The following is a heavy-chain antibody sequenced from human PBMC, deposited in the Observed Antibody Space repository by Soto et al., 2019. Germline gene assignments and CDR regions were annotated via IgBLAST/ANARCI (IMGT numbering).Heavy chain of an antibody. V-gene: IGHV1-69*13. CDR3: ARGSVVTAIHSPYNWFDP. CDR2: IIPIFGTA. D-gene: IGHD2-21*02. Sequence: GASVKVSCKASGGTFSSYAISWVRQAPGQGLEWMGGIIPIFGTANYAQKFQGRVTITADESTSTDYMELSSLRSEDTAVYYCARGSVVTAIHSPYNWFDPWGQGTLVTVSS. CDR1: GGTFSSYA. J-gene: IGHJ5*02.